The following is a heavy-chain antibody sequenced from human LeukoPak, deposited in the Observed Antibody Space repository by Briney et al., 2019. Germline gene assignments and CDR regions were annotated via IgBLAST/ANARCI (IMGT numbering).Heavy chain of an antibody. CDR2: VFYSGST. J-gene: IGHJ5*02. CDR1: GGSISTHY. D-gene: IGHD3-10*01. Sequence: PSETLSLTCTISGGSISTHYWSWVRQSPGKGPEWIGNVFYSGSTNYNPSLKSRVIISVDMSKNQFSLKLNSVTAADTAVYYCARDYYGSGINWFDPWGQGTLVTVSS. V-gene: IGHV4-59*11. CDR3: ARDYYGSGINWFDP.